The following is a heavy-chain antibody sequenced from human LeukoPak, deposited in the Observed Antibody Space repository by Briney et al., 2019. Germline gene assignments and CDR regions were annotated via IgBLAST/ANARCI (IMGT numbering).Heavy chain of an antibody. J-gene: IGHJ4*02. CDR3: ARRKWLRLGVYYFDY. CDR1: GFTFSSYE. Sequence: PGGSLRLSCAASGFTFSSYEMHWVRQAPGKGLEWVSYISSSGSTIYYADSVKGRFTISRDNAKNSLYLQMNSLRAEDTAVYYCARRKWLRLGVYYFDYWGQGTLVTVSS. V-gene: IGHV3-48*03. CDR2: ISSSGSTI. D-gene: IGHD5-12*01.